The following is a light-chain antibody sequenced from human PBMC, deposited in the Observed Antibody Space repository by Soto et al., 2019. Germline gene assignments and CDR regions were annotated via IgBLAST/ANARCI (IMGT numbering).Light chain of an antibody. CDR2: EAS. Sequence: DIQMTQSPSTLSASIGDRVTITCRASQNIGRWLAWYQQKPGKAPKLLIYEASSLESGVPSRISGSGSGTEFTLTISSLQPDDFATYYCQQYETFSGTFGPGTKVEI. V-gene: IGKV1-5*01. CDR1: QNIGRW. CDR3: QQYETFSGT. J-gene: IGKJ1*01.